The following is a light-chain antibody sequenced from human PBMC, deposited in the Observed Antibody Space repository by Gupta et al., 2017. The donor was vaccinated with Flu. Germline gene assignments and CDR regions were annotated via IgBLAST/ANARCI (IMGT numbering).Light chain of an antibody. J-gene: IGLJ2*01. CDR1: SSNIGNNY. CDR3: GTWDSSLSAVV. CDR2: DNN. V-gene: IGLV1-51*01. Sequence: QAALTQPPSVSAAPGQKDTISCSGSSSNIGNNYVSWYQQHPGTAPKLLIYDNNKRPSGIPDRFSGSKSGTSATLCITGLQTGDEADYYCGTWDSSLSAVVFGGGTKLTVL.